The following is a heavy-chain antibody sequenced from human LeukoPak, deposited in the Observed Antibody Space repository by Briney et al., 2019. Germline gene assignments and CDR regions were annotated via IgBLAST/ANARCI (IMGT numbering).Heavy chain of an antibody. CDR2: ISSSSKYI. CDR1: GFTFSTYS. V-gene: IGHV3-21*01. CDR3: ARDLDIVVVPASWFYP. D-gene: IGHD2-2*03. Sequence: PGGSLRLSCAASGFTFSTYSMNWVRQAPGRGLEWVSSISSSSKYIYYADSVKDRFTISRDDAKNSLSLQMYSLRAEDTAVYYCARDLDIVVVPASWFYPWGQGTLVTVSS. J-gene: IGHJ5*02.